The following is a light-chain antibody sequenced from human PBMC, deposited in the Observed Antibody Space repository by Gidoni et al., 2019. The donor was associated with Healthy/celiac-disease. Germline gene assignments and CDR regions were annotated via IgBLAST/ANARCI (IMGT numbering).Light chain of an antibody. CDR1: QSVSSY. CDR2: DAS. CDR3: QQRSNWFLT. Sequence: ELVLTQSPATLSLSPGERATLSCRASQSVSSYLAWYQQKPGQAPRLLIYDASNRATGIPARFSGSGSGTDFTLTSSSLEPEDFAVYYCQQRSNWFLTFAGETKVEIK. V-gene: IGKV3-11*01. J-gene: IGKJ4*01.